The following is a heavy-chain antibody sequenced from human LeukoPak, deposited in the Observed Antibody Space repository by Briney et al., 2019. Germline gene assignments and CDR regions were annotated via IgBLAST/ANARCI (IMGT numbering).Heavy chain of an antibody. CDR2: IYNSGST. Sequence: RPSETLSLTCTVSGYSISSGYYWGWIRQSPGKGLEWIGSIYNSGSTYYNSSLKSRVTISVDTSKNQFSLKLSSVTAADTAVYYCARVLAYCGGDCYSVDYWGQGTLVTVSS. J-gene: IGHJ4*02. D-gene: IGHD2-21*02. V-gene: IGHV4-38-2*02. CDR1: GYSISSGYY. CDR3: ARVLAYCGGDCYSVDY.